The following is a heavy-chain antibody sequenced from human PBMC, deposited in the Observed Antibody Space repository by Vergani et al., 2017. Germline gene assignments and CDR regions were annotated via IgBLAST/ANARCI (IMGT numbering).Heavy chain of an antibody. V-gene: IGHV3-23*01. CDR2: ISGSGGST. CDR3: AKVSRYYDSSGYYSLGAFDI. CDR1: GFTFSSYA. Sequence: EVQLLESGGGLVQPGGSLRLSCAASGFTFSSYAMSWVRQAPGKGLEWVSAISGSGGSTYYADSVKGRFTISRDNSKNTLYLQMNSLRAEDTAVYYRAKVSRYYDSSGYYSLGAFDIWGQGTMVTVSS. D-gene: IGHD3-22*01. J-gene: IGHJ3*02.